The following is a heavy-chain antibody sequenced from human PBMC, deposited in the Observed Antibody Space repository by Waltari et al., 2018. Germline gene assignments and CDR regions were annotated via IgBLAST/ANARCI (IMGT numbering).Heavy chain of an antibody. CDR2: IWYDGSNK. CDR3: ARDVIPYSGSYYYFDY. D-gene: IGHD1-26*01. Sequence: QVQLVESGGGVVQPGRSLRLSCAASGFPFSSYGMHWVRQAPGKGLEWVAVIWYDGSNKYYADSVKGRFTISRDNSKNTLYLQMNSLRAEDTAVYYCARDVIPYSGSYYYFDYWGQGTLVTVSS. J-gene: IGHJ4*02. CDR1: GFPFSSYG. V-gene: IGHV3-33*01.